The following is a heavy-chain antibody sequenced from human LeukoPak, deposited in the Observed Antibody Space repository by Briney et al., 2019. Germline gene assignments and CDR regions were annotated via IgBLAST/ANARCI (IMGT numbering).Heavy chain of an antibody. CDR2: IYYSGST. Sequence: SETLSLTCTVSGGSISSSSYYWGWIRQPPGKGLEWIGSIYYSGSTYYNPSLKSRVTISVDTSKNQFSLKLSSVTAADTAVYYCARRYDYVWGSYRRYPYNFDYWGQGTLVTVSS. J-gene: IGHJ4*02. CDR3: ARRYDYVWGSYRRYPYNFDY. CDR1: GGSISSSSYY. D-gene: IGHD3-16*02. V-gene: IGHV4-39*01.